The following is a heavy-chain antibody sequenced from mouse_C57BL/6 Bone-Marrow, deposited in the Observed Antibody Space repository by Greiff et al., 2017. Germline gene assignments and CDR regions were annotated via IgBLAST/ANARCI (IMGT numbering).Heavy chain of an antibody. CDR3: SRHPYDFDY. V-gene: IGHV1-66*01. CDR1: GYSFTSYY. CDR2: IYPGSGNT. Sequence: QVQLQQSGPELVKPGASVKISCKASGYSFTSYYIHWVKQRPGQGLEWIGWIYPGSGNTKYNEKFKGKATLTADQSSSTAYRQLSSLTSEDSAVYYCSRHPYDFDYWGQGTTLTVSS. D-gene: IGHD2-14*01. J-gene: IGHJ2*01.